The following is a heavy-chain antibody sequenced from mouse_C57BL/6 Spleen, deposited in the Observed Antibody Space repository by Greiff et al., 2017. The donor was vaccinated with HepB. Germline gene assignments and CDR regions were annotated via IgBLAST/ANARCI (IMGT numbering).Heavy chain of an antibody. CDR1: GFTFSSYA. CDR2: ISSGGDYI. D-gene: IGHD1-1*01. Sequence: EVKLMESGEGLVKPGGSLKLSCAASGFTFSSYAMSWVRQTPEKRLEWVAYISSGGDYIYYADTVKGRFTISRDNARNTLYLQMSSLKSEDTAMYYCTRDDGSSLFDYWGQGTTLTVSS. J-gene: IGHJ2*01. V-gene: IGHV5-9-1*02. CDR3: TRDDGSSLFDY.